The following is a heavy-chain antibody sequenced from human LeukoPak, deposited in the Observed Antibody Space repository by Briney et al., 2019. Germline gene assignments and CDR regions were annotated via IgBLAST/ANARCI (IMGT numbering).Heavy chain of an antibody. CDR2: ISGSGGST. J-gene: IGHJ4*02. CDR1: GFTFSSYG. Sequence: GGSLRLSCAASGFTFSSYGMSWVHQAPGKGLEWVSAISGSGGSTYYADSVKGRFTISRDNSKNTLYLQMNSLRAEDTAVYYCASPAYDSSGYPSDYWGQGTLVTVSS. V-gene: IGHV3-23*01. D-gene: IGHD3-22*01. CDR3: ASPAYDSSGYPSDY.